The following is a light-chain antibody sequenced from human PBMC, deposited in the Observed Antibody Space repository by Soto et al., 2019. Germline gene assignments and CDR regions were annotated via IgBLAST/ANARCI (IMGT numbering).Light chain of an antibody. Sequence: EIVLTQSPATLSLSPGERATLSCRASQSVSSYLAWYQQKPGQAPRLLIYDASNRATGIPARFSGSGSGTDFTLTISSLEPEDSAVYYCQQRSNWPPGAFGGGTKVEIK. V-gene: IGKV3-11*01. CDR3: QQRSNWPPGA. J-gene: IGKJ4*01. CDR2: DAS. CDR1: QSVSSY.